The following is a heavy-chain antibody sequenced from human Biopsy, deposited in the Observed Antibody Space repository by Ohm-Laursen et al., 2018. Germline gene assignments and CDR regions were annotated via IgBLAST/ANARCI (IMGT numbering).Heavy chain of an antibody. CDR1: GGSISDYF. J-gene: IGHJ6*03. D-gene: IGHD4-17*01. Sequence: TLSLTCTVSGGSISDYFWSWIRQPADKGLEYIGRIYSSGRTFYDPSLKSRVTMSVATSDNQFSLKLSSVTAADTAVYFCARDAYGDYDTYY. CDR2: IYSSGRT. CDR3: ARDAYGDYDTYY. V-gene: IGHV4-4*07.